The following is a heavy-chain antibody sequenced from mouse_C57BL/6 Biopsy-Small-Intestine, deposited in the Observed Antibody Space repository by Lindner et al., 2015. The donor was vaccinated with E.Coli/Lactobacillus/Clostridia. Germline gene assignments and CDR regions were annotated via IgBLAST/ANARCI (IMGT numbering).Heavy chain of an antibody. J-gene: IGHJ2*01. V-gene: IGHV1-9*01. Sequence: VQLQESGPELVKPGASVKISCKSTGYTFTGYWIEWVKQRPGHGLEWIGEILPGRGSTYYNEKFKGRATFTADTSSNTSYMQLSSLTTEDSAIYYCARRGVYYDYGEGYWGQGTTLTISS. CDR2: ILPGRGST. CDR1: GYTFTGYW. CDR3: ARRGVYYDYGEGY. D-gene: IGHD2-4*01.